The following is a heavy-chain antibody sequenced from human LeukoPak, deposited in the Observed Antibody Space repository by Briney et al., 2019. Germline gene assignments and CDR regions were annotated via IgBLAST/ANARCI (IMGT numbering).Heavy chain of an antibody. Sequence: ASVTVSCTASGYTFTSYYMHWVRQAPGQGLEWMGIINPSGGSTSYAQKFQGRVTMTRDTSTSTVYMELSSLRSEDTAVYYCARDRELRPFDYWGQGTLVTVSS. CDR2: INPSGGST. CDR3: ARDRELRPFDY. CDR1: GYTFTSYY. D-gene: IGHD1-26*01. J-gene: IGHJ4*02. V-gene: IGHV1-46*01.